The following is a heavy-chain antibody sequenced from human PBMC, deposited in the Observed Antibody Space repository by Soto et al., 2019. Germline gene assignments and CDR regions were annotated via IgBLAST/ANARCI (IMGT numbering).Heavy chain of an antibody. J-gene: IGHJ4*02. D-gene: IGHD2-2*01. CDR2: IYWDDDK. CDR1: GFSLSTRGVG. CDR3: ARGLVPAAALVYFDY. Sequence: ESGPTLVNPTQTLTLTCTFSGFSLSTRGVGVGWIRQPPGKALEWLALIYWDDDKRYNPSLKSRLTITKDTSKNQVVLTLTNMDPVDTATYHCARGLVPAAALVYFDYWGQGTLVTVSS. V-gene: IGHV2-5*02.